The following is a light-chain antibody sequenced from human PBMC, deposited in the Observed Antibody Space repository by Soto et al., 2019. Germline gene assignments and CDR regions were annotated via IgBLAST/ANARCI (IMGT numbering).Light chain of an antibody. CDR3: NRFSIYGT. CDR2: DAS. CDR1: QSLSGL. V-gene: IGKV1-5*01. J-gene: IGKJ1*01. Sequence: DIQMTQSPSTLSASVGDRVTITCRASQSLSGLLAWYQQKPGKAPKLLIYDASSLESGVPSRFSGSGSGTESTLPIRSLQPNVFPTYFCNRFSIYGTFGQGTKVEI.